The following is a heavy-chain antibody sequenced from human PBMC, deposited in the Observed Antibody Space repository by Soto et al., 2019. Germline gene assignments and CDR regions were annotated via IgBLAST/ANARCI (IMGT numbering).Heavy chain of an antibody. CDR1: GYTFTGYG. Sequence: QVQLVQSGAEVKKPGASVKVSCKTSGYTFTGYGINWVRQAPGHGLEWMGWISVFNGNTKYGQNIQDRVIMTTDTSTSTAYMELRRLRSEDTAVYFCGRGGSCGIIDSWGQGTMLMVSS. CDR3: GRGGSCGIIDS. CDR2: ISVFNGNT. D-gene: IGHD1-26*01. V-gene: IGHV1-18*01. J-gene: IGHJ3*01.